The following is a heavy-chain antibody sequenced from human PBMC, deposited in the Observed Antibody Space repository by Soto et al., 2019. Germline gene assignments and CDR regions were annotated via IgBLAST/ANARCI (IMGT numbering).Heavy chain of an antibody. CDR3: ARAGWYRFDY. CDR2: INADGSTT. V-gene: IGHV3-74*01. J-gene: IGHJ4*02. D-gene: IGHD2-15*01. CDR1: GFTFSSYW. Sequence: DVQLVESGGGLAQPGGSLRLSCVGSGFTFSSYWMHWVRQAPGKGLVWVSRINADGSTTNYADSVKGRFTVSRDNAKNTVYLQMNSLRDEDTAVYFCARAGWYRFDYWGQGTLFTVSP.